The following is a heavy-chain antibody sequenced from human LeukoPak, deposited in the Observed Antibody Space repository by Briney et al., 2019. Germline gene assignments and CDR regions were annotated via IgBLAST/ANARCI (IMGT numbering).Heavy chain of an antibody. J-gene: IGHJ4*02. CDR1: GYTFTSYY. D-gene: IGHD3-22*01. Sequence: ASVTVSFTASGYTFTSYYMHWVRQAPGQGLEWMGIINPSGGRTSYAQNFQGRVTMTRDTSTSTAYMELSSLRSEDTAVYYCARGGYYDSSGYYSAFDYWGQGTLVTVSS. CDR2: INPSGGRT. CDR3: ARGGYYDSSGYYSAFDY. V-gene: IGHV1-46*01.